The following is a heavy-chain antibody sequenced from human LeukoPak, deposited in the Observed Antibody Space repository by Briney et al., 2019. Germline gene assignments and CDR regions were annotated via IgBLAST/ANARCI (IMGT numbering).Heavy chain of an antibody. CDR3: AKARIVVVTALDY. CDR1: GVTFSNYA. Sequence: GGSLRLSCAASGVTFSNYAMGWVRQAPGKGLEWVSSITGDGSSTYNADSVKGRFTVSRDNSKDTLYLQMNSLRAEDTATHYCAKARIVVVTALDYWGQGTLVIVSS. V-gene: IGHV3-23*01. D-gene: IGHD2-21*02. J-gene: IGHJ4*02. CDR2: ITGDGSST.